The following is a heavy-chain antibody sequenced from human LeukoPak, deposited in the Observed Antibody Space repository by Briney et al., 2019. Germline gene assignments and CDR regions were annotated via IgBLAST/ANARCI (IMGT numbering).Heavy chain of an antibody. D-gene: IGHD3-3*01. CDR2: IGGSGGST. V-gene: IGHV3-23*01. J-gene: IGHJ6*02. Sequence: PGGSLRLSCAASGFTFRSYAMTWVRQAPGKGLEWVSGIGGSGGSTSYADSVKGRFTISRDNSKNTLCLQMNSLRAEDAAVYYCAKSLREEWLSYIFGFMDVWGQGTTVIVFS. CDR1: GFTFRSYA. CDR3: AKSLREEWLSYIFGFMDV.